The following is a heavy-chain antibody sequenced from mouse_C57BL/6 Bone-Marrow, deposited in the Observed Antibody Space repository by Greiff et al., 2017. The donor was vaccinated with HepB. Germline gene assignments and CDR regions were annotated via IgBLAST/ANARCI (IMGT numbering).Heavy chain of an antibody. CDR2: IRSKSNNYAT. CDR1: GFSFNTYA. Sequence: EVQRVESGGGLVQPKGSLKLSCAASGFSFNTYAMNWVRQAPGKGLEWVARIRSKSNNYATYYADSVKDRFTISRDDSESMLYLQMNNLKTEDTAMYYCVRQNQSRHFDVWGTGTTVTVSS. CDR3: VRQNQSRHFDV. J-gene: IGHJ1*03. V-gene: IGHV10-1*01.